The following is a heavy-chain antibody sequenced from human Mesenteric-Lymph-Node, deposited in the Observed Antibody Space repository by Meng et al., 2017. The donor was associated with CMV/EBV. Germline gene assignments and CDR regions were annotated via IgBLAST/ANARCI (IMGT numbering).Heavy chain of an antibody. CDR3: AKEWRSSGWYGDY. V-gene: IGHV3-23*01. CDR2: ISGSGGST. Sequence: GESLKISCAASGFTFSSYAMSWVRQAPGKGLEWVSAISGSGGSTYYADSVKGRFTISRDNSKNTLYLQMNSLRAEDTAVYYCAKEWRSSGWYGDYWGQGTLVTVSS. J-gene: IGHJ4*02. D-gene: IGHD6-19*01. CDR1: GFTFSSYA.